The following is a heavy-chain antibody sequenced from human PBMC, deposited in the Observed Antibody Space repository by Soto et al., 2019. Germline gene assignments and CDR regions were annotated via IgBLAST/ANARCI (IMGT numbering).Heavy chain of an antibody. D-gene: IGHD3-10*01. CDR3: AKDVYGSGSYYNAFDI. Sequence: EVQLLESGGGLVQPGGSLRLSCAASGFTFSSYAMGWVRQAPGKGLEWVSAISGSGGSTYYADSVKGRFTISRDNSKNTLYLQMNSLRAEDTAVYYCAKDVYGSGSYYNAFDIWGQGTMVTVSS. J-gene: IGHJ3*02. CDR2: ISGSGGST. V-gene: IGHV3-23*01. CDR1: GFTFSSYA.